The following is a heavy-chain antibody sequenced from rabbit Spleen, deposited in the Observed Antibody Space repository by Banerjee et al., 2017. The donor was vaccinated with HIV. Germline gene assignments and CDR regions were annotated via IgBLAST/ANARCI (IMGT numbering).Heavy chain of an antibody. J-gene: IGHJ4*01. Sequence: QEQLEESGGVLVQPGGSLTLSCTASGFSLSNKYVMCWVRQAPGKGPEWIACINAITGKAVYASWSTGRFSFAKTSSSTVTLQMTSLTAADKAASYFARDVDGGIGWNFGLWGPGTLVTVS. CDR3: ARDVDGGIGWNFGL. CDR1: GFSLSNKYV. V-gene: IGHV1S45*01. CDR2: INAITGKA. D-gene: IGHD1-1*01.